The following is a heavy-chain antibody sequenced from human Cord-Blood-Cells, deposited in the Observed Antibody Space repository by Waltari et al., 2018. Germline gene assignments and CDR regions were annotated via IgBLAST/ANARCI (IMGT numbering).Heavy chain of an antibody. CDR1: GGSLSVYY. CDR2: INHSGRT. V-gene: IGHV4-34*01. Sequence: QVQLQQWGAGLLKPSETLSLTCAVYGGSLSVYYLSWIRQPTGKGLEWIGEINHSGRTNYNPSLNSRVTILVDTSKNQFSLKLSSVTAADTAVYYCARGDYYDSSGYYYYYYYGMDVWGQGTTVTVSS. J-gene: IGHJ6*02. D-gene: IGHD3-22*01. CDR3: ARGDYYDSSGYYYYYYYGMDV.